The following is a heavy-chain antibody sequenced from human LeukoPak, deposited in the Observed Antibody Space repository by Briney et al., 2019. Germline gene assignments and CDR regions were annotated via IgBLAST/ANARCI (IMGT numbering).Heavy chain of an antibody. D-gene: IGHD3-10*01. Sequence: ASVKVSCKASGYTFTGYYMHWVRQAPGQGLEWMGWINPNSGGTNYAQKFQGRVTMTRDTSISTAYMELSRLRSDDTAVYYCARERERITMVRGPGDWFDSWGQGTLVTVSS. V-gene: IGHV1-2*02. CDR2: INPNSGGT. CDR3: ARERERITMVRGPGDWFDS. CDR1: GYTFTGYY. J-gene: IGHJ5*01.